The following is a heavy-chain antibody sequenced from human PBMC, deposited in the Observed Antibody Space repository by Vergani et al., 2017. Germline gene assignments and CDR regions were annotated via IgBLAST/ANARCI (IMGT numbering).Heavy chain of an antibody. Sequence: QAQLQQWGAGLLKPSETLSLTCAIYGGSFNDYWWTWIRQPPGKGLEWIGEIRHDGITHYSPSLKSRVTISIDTSTHQFSLNLRSVTAADTAVYYCTSEGYCTNGVCFTLFYVWGQGALVTVSS. V-gene: IGHV4-34*01. D-gene: IGHD2-8*01. CDR3: TSEGYCTNGVCFTLFYV. J-gene: IGHJ4*02. CDR2: IRHDGIT. CDR1: GGSFNDYW.